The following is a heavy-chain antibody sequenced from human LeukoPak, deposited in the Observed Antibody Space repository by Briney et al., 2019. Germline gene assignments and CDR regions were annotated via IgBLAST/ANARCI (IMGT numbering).Heavy chain of an antibody. CDR2: IYYSGST. D-gene: IGHD3-22*01. CDR3: AREGYYDSSGYPFDY. J-gene: IGHJ4*02. CDR1: GGSISSSSYY. V-gene: IGHV4-39*07. Sequence: SETLSLTCTVSGGSISSSSYYWGWIRQPPGKGLEWIGSIYYSGSTYYNPSLKSRVTISVDTSKNQFFLKLSSVTAADTAVYYCAREGYYDSSGYPFDYWGQGTLVTVSS.